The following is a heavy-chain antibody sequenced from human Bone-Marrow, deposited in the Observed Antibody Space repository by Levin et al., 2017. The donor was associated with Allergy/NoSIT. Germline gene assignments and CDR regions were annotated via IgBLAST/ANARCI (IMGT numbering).Heavy chain of an antibody. CDR1: GFIFPNYG. D-gene: IGHD3-16*01. CDR2: ISMSGSST. J-gene: IGHJ5*02. V-gene: IGHV3-23*01. Sequence: GESLKISCAASGFIFPNYGMTWVRQAPGKGLEWVSAISMSGSSTDYADSVNGRFTISRDNRRDTLFLQMNSLRPEDTALYLCVRGSTSPDRWGQGTLVSVSS. CDR3: VRGSTSPDR.